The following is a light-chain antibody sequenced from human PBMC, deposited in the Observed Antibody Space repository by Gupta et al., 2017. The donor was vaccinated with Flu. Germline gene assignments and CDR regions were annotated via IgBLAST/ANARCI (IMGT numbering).Light chain of an antibody. CDR2: DVS. Sequence: QSVLTQPRSVSGSPGPSVPIPCTGSSSDVGLYEYVSWYQHHPGKAPSLIIYDVSRRPSGVPDRFSASKSGNTASLTISGLQAEDEADYHCCSYTGRDTWVFGGGTKVTVL. CDR3: CSYTGRDTWV. J-gene: IGLJ2*01. V-gene: IGLV2-11*01. CDR1: SSDVGLYEY.